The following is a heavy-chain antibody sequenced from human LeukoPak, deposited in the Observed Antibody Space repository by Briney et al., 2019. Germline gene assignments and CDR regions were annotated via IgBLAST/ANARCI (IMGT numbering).Heavy chain of an antibody. V-gene: IGHV3-74*01. J-gene: IGHJ6*02. CDR3: ASEANYVLYGMDV. D-gene: IGHD3-16*01. CDR1: GFTFSSYW. Sequence: GGSLRLSCAASGFTFSSYWMHWVRQAPGKGLVWVSRINSDGSSTSYADSVKGRFTISRDNAKNTLYLQMNSLRAEDTAVYYCASEANYVLYGMDVWGQGTTVTVSS. CDR2: INSDGSST.